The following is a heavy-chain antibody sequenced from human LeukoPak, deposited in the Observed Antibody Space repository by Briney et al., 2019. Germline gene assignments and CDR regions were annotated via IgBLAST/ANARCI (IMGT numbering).Heavy chain of an antibody. J-gene: IGHJ4*02. V-gene: IGHV3-23*01. CDR3: ANARPGPMARNRGADY. Sequence: PGGSLRLSCAASGFTFSSQSMSWVRQAPGKGLEWVSGISGIGSATHYADSVKGRFTISRDTSSNTLYLQVNTLKDDDTAIYYCANARPGPMARNRGADYWGPGTLVTVSS. CDR1: GFTFSSQS. D-gene: IGHD2-2*02. CDR2: ISGIGSAT.